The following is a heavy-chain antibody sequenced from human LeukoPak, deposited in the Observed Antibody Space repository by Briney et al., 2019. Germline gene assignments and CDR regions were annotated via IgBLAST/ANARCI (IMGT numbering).Heavy chain of an antibody. CDR2: ISGSGGST. Sequence: GGSLRLSCAASGFTFSSYAMSWVRQAPGKGLEWVSAISGSGGSTYYADSVKGRFTISRDNSKNTLYLQMNSLRAEDTAVYYCANYCSGGSCAFDIWGQGTMVTASS. J-gene: IGHJ3*02. CDR1: GFTFSSYA. D-gene: IGHD2-15*01. CDR3: ANYCSGGSCAFDI. V-gene: IGHV3-23*01.